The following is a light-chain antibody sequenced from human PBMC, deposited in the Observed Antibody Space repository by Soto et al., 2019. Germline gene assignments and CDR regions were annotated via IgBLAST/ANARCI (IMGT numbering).Light chain of an antibody. CDR2: AAS. CDR1: QSITTY. V-gene: IGKV1-39*01. CDR3: QQHANYPIT. J-gene: IGKJ4*01. Sequence: DIQMTQSPSSLSASVGDRVTITCRASQSITTYLNWYRQKPGKAPKLLIYAASSLQSGVPSRFSGSGSETEFTLTISSLQPDDFATYYCQQHANYPITFGGGTKVEI.